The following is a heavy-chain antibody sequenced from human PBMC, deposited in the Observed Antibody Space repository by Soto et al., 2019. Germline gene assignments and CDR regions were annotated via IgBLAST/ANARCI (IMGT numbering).Heavy chain of an antibody. Sequence: SVKVSCKASGGTFSSYAISWVRQAPGQGLEWMGGIIPILGIANYAQKFQGRVTITADKSTSTAYMELSSLRSEDTAVYYCARVYSGSYYFDYWGQGTLVTVSS. CDR1: GGTFSSYA. D-gene: IGHD1-26*01. CDR3: ARVYSGSYYFDY. CDR2: IIPILGIA. V-gene: IGHV1-69*10. J-gene: IGHJ4*02.